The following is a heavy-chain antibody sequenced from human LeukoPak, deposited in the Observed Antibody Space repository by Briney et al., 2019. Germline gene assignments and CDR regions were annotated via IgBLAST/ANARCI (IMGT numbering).Heavy chain of an antibody. D-gene: IGHD4-17*01. J-gene: IGHJ4*02. CDR1: GYTFTGYY. Sequence: ASVKVSCKASGYTFTGYYMHWLRQAPGQGLEWMGWLNANSGGTKYAQKFQGKVTMTRDTSISTAYMELSRLRSDDTAVYYCARATDGDYFYWGQGILVTVSS. CDR3: ARATDGDYFY. CDR2: LNANSGGT. V-gene: IGHV1-2*02.